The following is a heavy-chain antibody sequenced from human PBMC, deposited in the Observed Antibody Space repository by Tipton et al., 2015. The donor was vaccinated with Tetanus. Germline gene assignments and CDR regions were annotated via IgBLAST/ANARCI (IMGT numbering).Heavy chain of an antibody. CDR3: AKDNGERHNWNYAYYYGMDV. D-gene: IGHD1-7*01. J-gene: IGHJ6*01. CDR2: IWYDGSNK. CDR1: GFTFSSYG. V-gene: IGHV3-33*06. Sequence: SLRLSCAASGFTFSSYGMHWVRQAPGKGLEWVAVIWYDGSNKYYADSVKGRFTISRDNSKNTLYLQMNSLRAEDTAVYYCAKDNGERHNWNYAYYYGMDVWGQGTTVTVSS.